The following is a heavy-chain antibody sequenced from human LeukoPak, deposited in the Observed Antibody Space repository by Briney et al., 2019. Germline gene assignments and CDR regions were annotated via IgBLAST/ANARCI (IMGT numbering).Heavy chain of an antibody. CDR2: ISGSGGST. CDR1: GFTFSSYA. J-gene: IGHJ3*02. V-gene: IGHV3-23*01. D-gene: IGHD3-10*01. CDR3: ARGGILWFGEFHAFDI. Sequence: PGGSLRLSCAASGFTFSSYAMSWVRQAPGKGLEWVSAISGSGGSTYYADSVKGRFTISRDNSNNTLYLQMNSLRAEDTAVYYCARGGILWFGEFHAFDIWGQGTMVTVSS.